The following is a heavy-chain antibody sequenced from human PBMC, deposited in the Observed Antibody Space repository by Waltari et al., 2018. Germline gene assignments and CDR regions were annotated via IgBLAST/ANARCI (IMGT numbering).Heavy chain of an antibody. Sequence: QLQLQESGPGLVKPSETLSLTCTVPGGSIRSSSYYWGWIRQPPGKGLEGIGSIYYSGSTYYNPSLKSRVTISVDTSKNQFSRKLSSVTAADTAVYYCARHSSWIQLWFFDYWGQGTLVTVSS. V-gene: IGHV4-39*07. J-gene: IGHJ4*02. CDR2: IYYSGST. CDR1: GGSIRSSSYY. CDR3: ARHSSWIQLWFFDY. D-gene: IGHD5-18*01.